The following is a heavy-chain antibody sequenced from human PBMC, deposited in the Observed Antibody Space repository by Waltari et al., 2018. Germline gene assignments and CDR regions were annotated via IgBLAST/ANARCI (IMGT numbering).Heavy chain of an antibody. CDR3: ARSGLVSAFDY. V-gene: IGHV3-7*01. J-gene: IGHJ4*02. Sequence: EVQLVESGGGLVQPGGSLRLPCVASGFDVHGSWLGWFRQAPGKSLEWVANINDDGTKEFYVESLKGRVTISRDNAKNSVYLQTTSLRAEDTALYYCARSGLVSAFDYWGQGSLVTVAS. CDR2: INDDGTKE. D-gene: IGHD3-9*01. CDR1: GFDVHGSW.